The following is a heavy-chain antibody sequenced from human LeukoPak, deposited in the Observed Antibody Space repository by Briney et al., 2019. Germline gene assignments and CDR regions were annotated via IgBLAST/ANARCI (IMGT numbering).Heavy chain of an antibody. CDR3: ARQYCGGDCARPGIDY. CDR2: ISSSSSTI. CDR1: GFTFSSYS. Sequence: PGGSLRPSCAASGFTFSSYSMNWVRQAPGKGLEWVSYISSSSSTIYYADSVKGRFTISRDNAKNSLYQQMNSLRAEDTAVYYCARQYCGGDCARPGIDYWGQGTLVTVSS. D-gene: IGHD2-21*02. V-gene: IGHV3-48*04. J-gene: IGHJ4*02.